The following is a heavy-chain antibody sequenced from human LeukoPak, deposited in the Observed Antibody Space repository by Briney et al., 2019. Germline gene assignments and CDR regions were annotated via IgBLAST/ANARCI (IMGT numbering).Heavy chain of an antibody. CDR2: TYYRSKWHY. D-gene: IGHD1-26*01. CDR3: ARDQGAPAWRLDP. J-gene: IGHJ5*02. CDR1: GDSVSSNIAA. V-gene: IGHV6-1*01. Sequence: SQTLSLTCALSGDSVSSNIAAWSWIRQSPPRGLEWLGRTYYRSKWHYEYAVSVKGRLTINPDTSKNQFSLHLISVTPEDTAVYCARDQGAPAWRLDPWGQGTLVTVSS.